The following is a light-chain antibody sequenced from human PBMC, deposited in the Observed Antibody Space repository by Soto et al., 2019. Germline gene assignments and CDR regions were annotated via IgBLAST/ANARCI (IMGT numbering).Light chain of an antibody. Sequence: DIQMTQSRSSLSASVGDRFTITCLTIQSISSYLNWYQQKPGKVPKLLIYAASSLQSGVPSRFSGSGSGTDFTLTISSLQPEDFETYYCQQSYSNPRTFGQGTKVDIK. J-gene: IGKJ1*01. CDR2: AAS. V-gene: IGKV1-39*01. CDR1: QSISSY. CDR3: QQSYSNPRT.